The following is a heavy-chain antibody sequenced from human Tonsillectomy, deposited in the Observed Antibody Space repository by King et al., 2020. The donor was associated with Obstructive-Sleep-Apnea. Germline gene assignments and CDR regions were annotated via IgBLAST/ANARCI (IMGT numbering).Heavy chain of an antibody. Sequence: VQLQESGPGLVKPSETLSLTCTVSGGSINSYYWSWIRQPAGKGLEWIGRIYTSGCTNYNPSLKSRVTLSVDTSKNQFSLKLSSWTAADTAVYYCARDGSVGWFDSWGQGTLVTVSS. CDR2: IYTSGCT. CDR1: GGSINSYY. J-gene: IGHJ5*01. V-gene: IGHV4-4*07. D-gene: IGHD2-15*01. CDR3: ARDGSVGWFDS.